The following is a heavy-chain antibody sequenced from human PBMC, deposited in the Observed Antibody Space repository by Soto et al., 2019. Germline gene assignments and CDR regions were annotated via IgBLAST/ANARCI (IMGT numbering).Heavy chain of an antibody. J-gene: IGHJ4*02. CDR3: ARGPSIAAAEGLFDY. CDR1: GYTFTSYA. V-gene: IGHV1-3*01. CDR2: INAGNGNT. D-gene: IGHD6-13*01. Sequence: QVQLVQSGAEVKKPGASVKVSCKASGYTFTSYAMHWVRQAPGQRLEWMEWINAGNGNTKYSQKFQGRVTITRDTSASTAYMELSSLRSEDTAVYYCARGPSIAAAEGLFDYWGQGTLVTVSS.